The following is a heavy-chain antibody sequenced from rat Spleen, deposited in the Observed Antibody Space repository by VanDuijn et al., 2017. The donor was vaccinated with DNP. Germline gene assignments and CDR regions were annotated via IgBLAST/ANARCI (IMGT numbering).Heavy chain of an antibody. V-gene: IGHV2-19*01. D-gene: IGHD1-2*01. CDR3: AKEPHPIYYSSSYTGNYYDMDA. CDR2: IRSGGST. J-gene: IGHJ4*01. Sequence: QVQLKESGPGLVQPSQTLSLACTVSGFSLTDYSVHWVRQPPGKGLEWMGRIRSGGSTDYNSAPKSRLSISRDTSQSQVFLKMNSLRSEDTATYYCAKEPHPIYYSSSYTGNYYDMDAWGQGTSVTVSS. CDR1: GFSLTDYS.